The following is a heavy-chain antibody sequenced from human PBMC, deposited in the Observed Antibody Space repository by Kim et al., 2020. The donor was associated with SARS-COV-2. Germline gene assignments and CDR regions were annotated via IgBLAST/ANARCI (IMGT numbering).Heavy chain of an antibody. D-gene: IGHD2-2*01. CDR1: GFTFSSYA. V-gene: IGHV3-30*04. CDR2: ISYDGSNK. J-gene: IGHJ5*02. Sequence: GGSLRLSCAASGFTFSSYAMHWVRQAPGKGLEWVAVISYDGSNKYYADSVKGRFTISRDNSKNTLYLQMNSLRAEDTAVYYCARDGSTSCYLRGRPAAWFDPWGQGTLVTVSS. CDR3: ARDGSTSCYLRGRPAAWFDP.